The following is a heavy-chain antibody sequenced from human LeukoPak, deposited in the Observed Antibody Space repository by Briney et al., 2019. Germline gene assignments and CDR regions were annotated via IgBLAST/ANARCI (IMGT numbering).Heavy chain of an antibody. V-gene: IGHV3-9*01. CDR3: AKDAEAVASYFDY. D-gene: IGHD6-19*01. Sequence: GRSLRLSCAASGFTFDDYAMHGVRQAPGKGLEWVSGISWNSGSIGYADSVKGRFTISRDNAKNSLYLQMNSLRAEDTALYYCAKDAEAVASYFDYWGQGTLVTVSS. CDR1: GFTFDDYA. CDR2: ISWNSGSI. J-gene: IGHJ4*02.